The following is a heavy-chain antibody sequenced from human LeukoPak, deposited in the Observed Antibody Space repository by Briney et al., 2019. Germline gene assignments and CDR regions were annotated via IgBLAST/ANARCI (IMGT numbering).Heavy chain of an antibody. D-gene: IGHD6-19*01. Sequence: GGSLRLSCAASGFTFSSYWMSWVRQAPGKGLEWVANIKQDGSEKYYVDSVKGRFTISRDNAKNSPYLQMNSLRAEDTAVYYCATLAVDYYFDHWGQGTLVTVSS. V-gene: IGHV3-7*01. CDR3: ATLAVDYYFDH. CDR2: IKQDGSEK. CDR1: GFTFSSYW. J-gene: IGHJ4*02.